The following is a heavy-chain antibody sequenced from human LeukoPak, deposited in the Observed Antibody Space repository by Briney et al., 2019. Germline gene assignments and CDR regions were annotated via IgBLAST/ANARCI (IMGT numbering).Heavy chain of an antibody. Sequence: GGSLRLSCAASGFTFSSHSMNWVRQAPGKGLEWVSLIFSNGDTHYADSVKGRFTISRDTSKNTVSLQMNSLRVEDTAMYYCTRDQMNYWGQGTLVTVSS. J-gene: IGHJ4*02. V-gene: IGHV3-53*01. D-gene: IGHD5-24*01. CDR1: GFTFSSHS. CDR2: IFSNGDT. CDR3: TRDQMNY.